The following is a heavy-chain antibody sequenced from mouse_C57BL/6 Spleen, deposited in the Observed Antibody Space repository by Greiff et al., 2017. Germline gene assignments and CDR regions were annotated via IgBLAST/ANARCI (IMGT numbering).Heavy chain of an antibody. CDR1: GYTFTSYW. J-gene: IGHJ2*01. V-gene: IGHV1-69*01. CDR2: IDPSDSYT. CDR3: ARSTTVVAPFDY. D-gene: IGHD1-1*01. Sequence: VQLQQPGAELVMPGASLKLSCKASGYTFTSYWMHWVKQRPGQGLEWIGEIDPSDSYTNYNQKFKGKSTLTVDKSSSTAYMQLSSLTSEDSAVYYCARSTTVVAPFDYWGQGTTLTVSS.